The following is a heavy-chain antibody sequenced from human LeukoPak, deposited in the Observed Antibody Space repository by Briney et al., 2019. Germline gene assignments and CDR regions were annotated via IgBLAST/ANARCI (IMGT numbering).Heavy chain of an antibody. V-gene: IGHV4-61*05. J-gene: IGHJ4*02. Sequence: SETLSLTCTVSGGSISSSSYYWGWIRQPPGKGLEWIGRIYPNGGTTYNPSLKSRVTLSVDTSKNQFSLKLSSVTAADTAVYYCARRGITMVHFDYWGQGTLVTVSS. CDR2: IYPNGGT. CDR3: ARRGITMVHFDY. CDR1: GGSISSSSYY. D-gene: IGHD3-10*01.